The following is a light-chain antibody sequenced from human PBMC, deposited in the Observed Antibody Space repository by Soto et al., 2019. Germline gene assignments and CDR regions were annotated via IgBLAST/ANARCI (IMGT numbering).Light chain of an antibody. Sequence: IQLTQSPSSLSASVGDRVTISCLASQGIGTYLAWYQQKPGKAPKLLIYAAFTLHSGVPARFSGSRSGTDFTLTISSLQPEDVATYYCQYLNSFPLSFGGGTKVDIK. CDR2: AAF. CDR1: QGIGTY. CDR3: QYLNSFPLS. V-gene: IGKV1-9*01. J-gene: IGKJ4*01.